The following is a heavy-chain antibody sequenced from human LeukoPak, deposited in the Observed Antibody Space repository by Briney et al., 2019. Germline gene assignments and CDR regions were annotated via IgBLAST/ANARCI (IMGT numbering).Heavy chain of an antibody. V-gene: IGHV4-61*10. CDR3: ARGPSQTGYSSSWYWSRVSQFDY. J-gene: IGHJ4*02. D-gene: IGHD6-13*01. Sequence: SETLSLTCTVSGGSISSGRNYWTWIRQPAGKGLEWIGRIYIFSGSTNYNPSLKSRVTISVDTSKNQFSLKLSSVTAADTAVYYCARGPSQTGYSSSWYWSRVSQFDYWGQGTLVTVSS. CDR1: GGSISSGRNY. CDR2: IYIFSGST.